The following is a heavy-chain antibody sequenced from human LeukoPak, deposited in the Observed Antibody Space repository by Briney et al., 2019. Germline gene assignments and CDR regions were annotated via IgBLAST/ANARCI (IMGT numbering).Heavy chain of an antibody. CDR2: IKSKTDGGTT. CDR3: TTPSGEGAFDI. Sequence: PGGSLRLSCAASGFTVSSNYMSWVRQAPGKGLEWVGRIKSKTDGGTTDYAAPVKGRFTISRDDSKNTLYLQMNSLKTEDTAVYYCTTPSGEGAFDIWGQGTMVTVSS. J-gene: IGHJ3*02. D-gene: IGHD3-10*01. CDR1: GFTVSSNY. V-gene: IGHV3-15*01.